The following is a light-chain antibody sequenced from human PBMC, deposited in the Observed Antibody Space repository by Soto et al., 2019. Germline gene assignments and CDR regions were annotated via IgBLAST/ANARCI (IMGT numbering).Light chain of an antibody. Sequence: IVLTQSPGTLSLSPGERAILSYRASQSVSIDLACYQQTPGQAPRLLIYGTSSRATGIPDRFSGSGSGTDFTLTISRLEPEDFAVYYCQQYGSSITFGQGTRLEIK. CDR1: QSVSID. CDR3: QQYGSSIT. J-gene: IGKJ5*01. CDR2: GTS. V-gene: IGKV3-20*01.